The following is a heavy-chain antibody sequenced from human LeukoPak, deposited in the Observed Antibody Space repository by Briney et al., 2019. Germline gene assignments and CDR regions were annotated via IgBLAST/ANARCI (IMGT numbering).Heavy chain of an antibody. Sequence: PSETLSLTCTVSGGSISSTRYYWGWIRQPPGKGLEWIGSMYYSGSTNYNPSLKSRVTISVDTSKNQFSLKLSSVTAADTAVYYCARSGPGNLTPDAFDIWGQGTMVTVPS. D-gene: IGHD1-14*01. CDR3: ARSGPGNLTPDAFDI. CDR2: MYYSGST. CDR1: GGSISSTRYY. J-gene: IGHJ3*02. V-gene: IGHV4-39*07.